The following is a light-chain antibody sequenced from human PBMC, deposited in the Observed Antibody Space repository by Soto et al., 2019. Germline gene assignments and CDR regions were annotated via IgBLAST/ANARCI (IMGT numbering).Light chain of an antibody. CDR1: NSDVGGYDY. V-gene: IGLV2-14*01. J-gene: IGLJ3*02. CDR3: SSFTSSNTRV. Sequence: QSVLTQPASVSGSPGPSITISCTGTNSDVGGYDYVSWSQHYPGNAPKLLIYQVNNRPSAGSSRVSGSKSHNTAFLTVSGLQAYDESDYFCSSFTSSNTRVFGGGTKLTVL. CDR2: QVN.